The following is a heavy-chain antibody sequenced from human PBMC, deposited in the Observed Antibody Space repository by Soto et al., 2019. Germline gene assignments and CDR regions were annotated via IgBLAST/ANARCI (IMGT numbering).Heavy chain of an antibody. D-gene: IGHD3-10*01. Sequence: QVQLQESGPGLVKPSGTLSLTCTISGGSMDIYYWSWIRQPPGKGLEWIGYIYHSGSTNYNPSLKSRVTISVDPSKKQFSLNLSSVTAADTAVYYCAREYGSGTYNGFDPWGQGTLVTVSS. CDR2: IYHSGST. CDR1: GGSMDIYY. J-gene: IGHJ5*02. V-gene: IGHV4-59*01. CDR3: AREYGSGTYNGFDP.